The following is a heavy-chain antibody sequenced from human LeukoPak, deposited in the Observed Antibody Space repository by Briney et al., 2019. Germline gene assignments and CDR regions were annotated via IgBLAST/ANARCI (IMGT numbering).Heavy chain of an antibody. V-gene: IGHV3-23*01. D-gene: IGHD4-23*01. CDR1: GLTFSSYA. CDR3: AKERYGGKSGLIDY. Sequence: PGGSLRLSCAASGLTFSSYAMSWVRQAPGKGLEWVSAISGSGGSTYYADSVKGRFTISRDNSKNTLYLQMNSLRAEDTAVYYCAKERYGGKSGLIDYWGQGTLVTVSS. J-gene: IGHJ4*02. CDR2: ISGSGGST.